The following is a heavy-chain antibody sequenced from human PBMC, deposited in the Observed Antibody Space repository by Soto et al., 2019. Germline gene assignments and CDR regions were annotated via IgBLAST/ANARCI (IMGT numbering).Heavy chain of an antibody. CDR1: GFTFSDYY. D-gene: IGHD3-16*02. CDR3: ARGPYEYVWGSDPPHFDY. J-gene: IGHJ4*02. V-gene: IGHV3-11*01. CDR2: ISSSGSTI. Sequence: QVQLVESGGGLVKPGGSLRLSCAASGFTFSDYYMSWIRQAPGKGLEWVSYISSSGSTIYYADSVKGRFTISRDNAKNSHYLQVNSLRAEDTAVYYCARGPYEYVWGSDPPHFDYWGQGTLVTVSS.